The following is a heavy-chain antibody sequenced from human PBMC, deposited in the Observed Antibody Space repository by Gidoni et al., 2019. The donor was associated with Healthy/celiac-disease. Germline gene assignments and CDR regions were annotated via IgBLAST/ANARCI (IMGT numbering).Heavy chain of an antibody. V-gene: IGHV3-30-3*01. D-gene: IGHD3-10*01. CDR2: ISYDGSNK. CDR3: ARDPSRGDGYIGDY. J-gene: IGHJ4*02. Sequence: QVQLVESGGGVVQPGRSLRLSCAASGFTFSSYAMHWVRPAPGKGLGWVAVISYDGSNKYYADSVKGRFTIARDNSKNTLYLQMNSLRAEDTAVYYCARDPSRGDGYIGDYWGQGTLVTVSS. CDR1: GFTFSSYA.